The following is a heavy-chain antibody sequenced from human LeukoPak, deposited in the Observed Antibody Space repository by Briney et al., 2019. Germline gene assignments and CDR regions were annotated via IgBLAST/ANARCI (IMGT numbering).Heavy chain of an antibody. Sequence: SETLSLTCTVSGGSISSSSYYWGWIRQPPGKGLEWIGSIYYSGSTYYNPSLKSRVTISVDTSKNQFSLKLSSVTAADTAVYYCARDIAAAAFFDYWGQGTLVTVSS. V-gene: IGHV4-39*07. CDR3: ARDIAAAAFFDY. CDR2: IYYSGST. CDR1: GGSISSSSYY. D-gene: IGHD6-13*01. J-gene: IGHJ4*02.